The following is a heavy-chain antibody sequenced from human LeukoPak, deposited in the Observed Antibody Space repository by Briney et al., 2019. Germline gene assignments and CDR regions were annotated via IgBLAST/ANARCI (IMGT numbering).Heavy chain of an antibody. CDR3: ARRGV. Sequence: TSETLSLTCAVYGGSISSYYWSWIRQPPGKGLEWIGYIYYSGSTNYNPSLKSRVTISVDTSKNQFSLKLSSVTAADTVVYYCARRGVWGQGTTVTVSS. J-gene: IGHJ6*02. CDR1: GGSISSYY. V-gene: IGHV4-59*08. CDR2: IYYSGST.